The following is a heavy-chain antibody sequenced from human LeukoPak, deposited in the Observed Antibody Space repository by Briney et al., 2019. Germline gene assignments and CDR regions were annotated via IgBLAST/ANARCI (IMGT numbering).Heavy chain of an antibody. CDR3: ARDWPGDNWFGP. V-gene: IGHV3-53*05. D-gene: IGHD3/OR15-3a*01. J-gene: IGHJ5*02. CDR1: GFTVSSNY. CDR2: IYSGGST. Sequence: PGGSLRLSCAASGFTVSSNYMSWLRQAPGKGLEWVSVIYSGGSTYYADSVTGRFTISIDNSKNTLYLQMNSLRAEDTAVYYCARDWPGDNWFGPWGQGTLVTGSS.